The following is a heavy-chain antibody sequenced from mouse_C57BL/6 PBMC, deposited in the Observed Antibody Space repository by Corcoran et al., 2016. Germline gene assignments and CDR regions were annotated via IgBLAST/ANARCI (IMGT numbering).Heavy chain of an antibody. CDR3: ERETGRTAMDY. Sequence: EVQLQQSGPELVKPGASVKISCKASGYTFTNYYMHWVKQSHGKGLEWIGDINPNNGGTSYNQKFKGKATLTVDKSSSTAYMELRSLTSEDSAVYYCERETGRTAMDYWGQGTSVTVSS. CDR2: INPNNGGT. V-gene: IGHV1-26*01. CDR1: GYTFTNYY. J-gene: IGHJ4*01. D-gene: IGHD2-14*01.